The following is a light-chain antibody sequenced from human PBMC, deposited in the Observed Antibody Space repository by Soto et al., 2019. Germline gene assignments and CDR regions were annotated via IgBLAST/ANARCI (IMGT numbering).Light chain of an antibody. CDR2: SNN. V-gene: IGLV1-44*01. CDR3: AAWDDSLSGYV. Sequence: QSVLTQPPSASGTPGQRVTISCSGSSSNIGGNAVNWYQQLPGTTPKLLIYSNNQRPSGVPDRFSGSKSGHSDSLAISGLQSEDEADYYCAAWDDSLSGYVFGTGTKLTVL. CDR1: SSNIGGNA. J-gene: IGLJ1*01.